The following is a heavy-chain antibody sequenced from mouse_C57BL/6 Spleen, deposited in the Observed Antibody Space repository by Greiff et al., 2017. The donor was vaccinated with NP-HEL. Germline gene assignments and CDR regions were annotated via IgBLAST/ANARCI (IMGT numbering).Heavy chain of an antibody. J-gene: IGHJ4*01. Sequence: EVKLVESGGGLVQPGGSMKLSCAASGFTFSDAWLDWVRQSPEKGLEWVAEIRHKANNHATYYAESVKGRFTISRDDSKSSVYLQMNSLRAEDTGIYYCTGDLAMDYWGQGTSVTVSS. CDR1: GFTFSDAW. V-gene: IGHV6-6*01. CDR3: TGDLAMDY. CDR2: IRHKANNHAT.